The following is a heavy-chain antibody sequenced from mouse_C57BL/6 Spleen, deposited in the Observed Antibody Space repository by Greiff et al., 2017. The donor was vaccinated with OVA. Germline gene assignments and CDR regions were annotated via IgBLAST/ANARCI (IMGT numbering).Heavy chain of an antibody. CDR2: IDPETGGT. D-gene: IGHD2-4*01. V-gene: IGHV1-15*01. CDR1: GYTFTDYE. Sequence: QVQLQQSGAELVRPGASVTLSCKASGYTFTDYEMHWVKQTPVHGLEWIGAIDPETGGTAYNQKCKGKAILTADKSSSTAYMELRSLTSEDSAVYYCTIYDYDKVYAMDYWGQGTSVTVSS. CDR3: TIYDYDKVYAMDY. J-gene: IGHJ4*01.